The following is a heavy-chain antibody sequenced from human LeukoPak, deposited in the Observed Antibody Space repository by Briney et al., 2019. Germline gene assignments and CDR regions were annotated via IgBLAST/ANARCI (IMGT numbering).Heavy chain of an antibody. D-gene: IGHD3-10*01. Sequence: ASVKVSCKASGYTFTSYGISWVRQAPGQGLEWMGWISAYNGNTNYAQKLQGRVTMTTDTSTSTAYMELRSLRSDDTAVYYCARYVLLWFGELFYFDYWGQGTLVTVSS. CDR3: ARYVLLWFGELFYFDY. CDR1: GYTFTSYG. J-gene: IGHJ4*02. V-gene: IGHV1-18*01. CDR2: ISAYNGNT.